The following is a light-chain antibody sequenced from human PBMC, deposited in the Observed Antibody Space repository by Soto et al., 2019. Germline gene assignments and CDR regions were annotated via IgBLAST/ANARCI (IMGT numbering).Light chain of an antibody. CDR2: AAS. Sequence: AIQLTQSPSSLYASVGDRVTITCRASQAIRTALGWYQQKPGKVPKLLIYAASILQSGVPSRFSGSGSGTDFTLTISSLQPEDFATYYCLLDFRYFWAFGQGTKV. CDR3: LLDFRYFWA. V-gene: IGKV1-6*01. J-gene: IGKJ1*01. CDR1: QAIRTA.